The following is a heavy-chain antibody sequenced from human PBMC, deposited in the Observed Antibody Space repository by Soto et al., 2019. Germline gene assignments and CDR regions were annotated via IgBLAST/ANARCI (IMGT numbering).Heavy chain of an antibody. Sequence: QVQLVQSGAEVKKPGASVKVSCKASGYTFTSYGISWVRQAPGQGLELMVWISAYNGNTNYAQKLQCRFTMTTDPSTSTAYMELRSLRSDDTAVYYCARYYLIRVDVVPAAIGVDDFDIWGQWTMFTVSS. CDR1: GYTFTSYG. D-gene: IGHD2-2*02. CDR2: ISAYNGNT. CDR3: ARYYLIRVDVVPAAIGVDDFDI. J-gene: IGHJ3*02. V-gene: IGHV1-18*01.